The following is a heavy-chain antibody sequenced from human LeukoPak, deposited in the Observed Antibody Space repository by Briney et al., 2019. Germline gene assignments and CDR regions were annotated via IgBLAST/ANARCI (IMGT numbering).Heavy chain of an antibody. D-gene: IGHD7-27*01. CDR3: ARVSLNWGSAFDI. J-gene: IGHJ3*02. V-gene: IGHV1-69*06. CDR2: IIPIFGTA. CDR1: GGTFSSYA. Sequence: SVKVSCKASGGTFSSYAISWVRQAPGQGLEWMGGIIPIFGTANYAQKFQGRVTITADKSTSTAYMELSSLRSEDTAVYYCARVSLNWGSAFDIWGQGTMVTVSS.